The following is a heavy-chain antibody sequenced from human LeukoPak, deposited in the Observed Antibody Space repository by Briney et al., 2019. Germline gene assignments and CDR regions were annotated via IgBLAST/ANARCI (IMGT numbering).Heavy chain of an antibody. CDR1: GGSFSGYY. J-gene: IGHJ5*02. V-gene: IGHV4-34*01. CDR3: ARGPQWLRHNWFDP. CDR2: INHSGST. Sequence: SETLSLTCAVYGGSFSGYYWSWIRQPPGKGLEWIGEINHSGSTNYNPSLKSRVTISVDTSKNQFSLKLSSVTAADTAVYYCARGPQWLRHNWFDPWGQGTLVTVSS. D-gene: IGHD6-19*01.